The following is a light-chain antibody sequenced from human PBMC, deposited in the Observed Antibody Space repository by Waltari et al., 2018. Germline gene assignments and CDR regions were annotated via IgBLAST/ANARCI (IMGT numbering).Light chain of an antibody. V-gene: IGKV3-20*01. Sequence: EIVLTQSPATLSLSPGERATLSFRASQSVTSISLTWYQQKLGQAHRLLIYGTSSRATGIPDRFSGSGSGTDFTLTISRLEPEDFAIYYCQQYDGEVVTFGGGTKVEI. CDR2: GTS. CDR3: QQYDGEVVT. CDR1: QSVTSIS. J-gene: IGKJ4*01.